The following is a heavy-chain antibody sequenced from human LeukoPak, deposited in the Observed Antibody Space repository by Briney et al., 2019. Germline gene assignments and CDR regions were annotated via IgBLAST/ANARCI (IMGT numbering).Heavy chain of an antibody. CDR3: ARHPEIAAATYTSWFDP. CDR2: IYTSGST. CDR1: GGSISSYY. J-gene: IGHJ5*02. D-gene: IGHD6-13*01. V-gene: IGHV4-4*07. Sequence: SETLSLTCTVSGGSISSYYWSWIRQPAGKELEWIGRIYTSGSTNYNPSLKSRVTMSVDTSKNQFSLKLSSVTAADTAVYYCARHPEIAAATYTSWFDPWGQGTLVTVSS.